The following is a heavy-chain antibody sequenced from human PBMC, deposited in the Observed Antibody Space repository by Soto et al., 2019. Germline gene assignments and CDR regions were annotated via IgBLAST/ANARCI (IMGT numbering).Heavy chain of an antibody. D-gene: IGHD6-6*01. Sequence: GSLRLSCAASGFTFSSYGMHWVRQAPGKGLEWVAVISYDGSNKYYADSVKGRFTISRDNSKNTLYLQMNSLRAEDTAVYYCAKDRAARPNWFDPWGQGTLVTVSS. V-gene: IGHV3-30*18. CDR3: AKDRAARPNWFDP. CDR1: GFTFSSYG. J-gene: IGHJ5*02. CDR2: ISYDGSNK.